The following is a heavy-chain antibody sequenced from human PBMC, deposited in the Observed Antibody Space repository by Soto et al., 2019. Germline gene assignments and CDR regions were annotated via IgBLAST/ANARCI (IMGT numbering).Heavy chain of an antibody. CDR3: STHTNYGIF. V-gene: IGHV3-23*01. Sequence: VQLLESGGNVVQPGGSLRLSCAASGFTFSTYAMSWVRQAPGKGLEWVSGISASGDSTYYADSLKGRFTISRDNSESTLSLQMNSLRAEDTALYFCSTHTNYGIFWGQGTLVTVSS. CDR2: ISASGDST. J-gene: IGHJ4*02. D-gene: IGHD4-4*01. CDR1: GFTFSTYA.